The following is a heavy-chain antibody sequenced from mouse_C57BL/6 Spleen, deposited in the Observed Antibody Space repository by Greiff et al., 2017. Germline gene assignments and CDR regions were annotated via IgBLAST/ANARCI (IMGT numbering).Heavy chain of an antibody. D-gene: IGHD3-2*02. CDR3: ARGKTAQATFHYYYAMDY. CDR2: IYPGSGST. CDR1: GYTFTSYW. Sequence: QVQLQQPGAELVKPGASVKMSCKASGYTFTSYWITWVKQRPGQGLEWIGDIYPGSGSTNYNEKFKSKATLTVDTSSSTAYMQLSSLTSEDSAVYYCARGKTAQATFHYYYAMDYWGQGTSVTVSS. V-gene: IGHV1-55*01. J-gene: IGHJ4*01.